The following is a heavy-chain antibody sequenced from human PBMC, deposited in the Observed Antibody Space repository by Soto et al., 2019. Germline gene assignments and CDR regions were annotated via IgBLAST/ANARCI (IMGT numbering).Heavy chain of an antibody. Sequence: ASVKVSCKASGYTFTSYGISWVRQAPGQGLEWMGWISAYNGNTNYAQKLQGRVTMTTDTSTSTAYMELRSLRSDDTAVYYCARIQLANTYYYYGMDVWGQGTTVTVSS. CDR2: ISAYNGNT. D-gene: IGHD5-18*01. CDR3: ARIQLANTYYYYGMDV. CDR1: GYTFTSYG. V-gene: IGHV1-18*04. J-gene: IGHJ6*02.